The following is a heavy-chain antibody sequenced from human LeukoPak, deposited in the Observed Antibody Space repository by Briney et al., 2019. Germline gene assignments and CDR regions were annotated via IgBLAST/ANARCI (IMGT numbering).Heavy chain of an antibody. CDR3: VRASLLRGLAGSYFDS. Sequence: ASVKVSCKASGYSFSSHDVNWVRQATGQGLEWLGWMNPRRGNPDPAQKFQCKVTSSRNNSISVAYPELSSLSSEDTAVYCCVRASLLRGLAGSYFDSWGQGNPGHRLL. D-gene: IGHD2-15*01. CDR2: MNPRRGNP. V-gene: IGHV1-8*01. J-gene: IGHJ4*02. CDR1: GYSFSSHD.